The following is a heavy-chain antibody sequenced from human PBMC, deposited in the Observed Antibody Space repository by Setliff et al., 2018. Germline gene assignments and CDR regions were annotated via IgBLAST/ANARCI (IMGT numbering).Heavy chain of an antibody. CDR1: GYSISSGYY. CDR2: IYHSGST. CDR3: ARLSYYGSGSYYDFDS. D-gene: IGHD3-10*01. J-gene: IGHJ4*02. Sequence: PSETLSLTCTVSGYSISSGYYWGWIRQPPGKGLEWIGCIYHSGSTYYSPSLRSRVTISVDTSKNQFSLKLTSVTAADTAVYYCARLSYYGSGSYYDFDSWGQGTLVTVSS. V-gene: IGHV4-38-2*02.